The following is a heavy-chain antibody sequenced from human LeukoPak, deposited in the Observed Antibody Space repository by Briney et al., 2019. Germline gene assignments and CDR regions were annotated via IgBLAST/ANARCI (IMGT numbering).Heavy chain of an antibody. V-gene: IGHV4-59*08. D-gene: IGHD2-8*01. CDR1: GGSISSYY. CDR3: ARHGVSGSPRLPSWFDP. J-gene: IGHJ5*02. Sequence: PSETLSLTCTVSGGSISSYYWSWIRQPPGKGLEWIGYIYYSGSTNYNPSLKSRVTISVDTSKNQFSLKLSSVTAADTAVYYCARHGVSGSPRLPSWFDPWGQGTLVTVSS. CDR2: IYYSGST.